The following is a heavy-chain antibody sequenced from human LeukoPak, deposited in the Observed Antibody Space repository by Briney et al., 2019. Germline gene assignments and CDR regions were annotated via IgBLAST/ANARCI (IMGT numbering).Heavy chain of an antibody. J-gene: IGHJ3*02. V-gene: IGHV5-51*01. CDR1: GYSFTLYW. D-gene: IGHD3-9*01. CDR2: IYPDDSNA. CDR3: ARHEGRWYDTVTGYRNDAFDI. Sequence: GESLKISCKGSGYSFTLYWIGWVRQMPGKGLEWMGIIYPDDSNARYSPSFQGQVTISADKSISTAYLQWSSLKASDTAIYFCARHEGRWYDTVTGYRNDAFDIGGQGTMVTVSS.